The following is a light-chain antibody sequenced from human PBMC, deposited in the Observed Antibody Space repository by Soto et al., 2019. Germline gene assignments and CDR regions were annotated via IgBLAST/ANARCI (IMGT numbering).Light chain of an antibody. Sequence: HSVLTQPASVSGSPGQSIAISCTGTSSDVGNYNYVSWYQQHPGKAPKLMIHDVSNRPSGVSDRFSGSKSGNTASLTISGLQAEDEADYYCSSYTSSDTYVFGTGTKVTVL. J-gene: IGLJ1*01. CDR3: SSYTSSDTYV. V-gene: IGLV2-14*01. CDR1: SSDVGNYNY. CDR2: DVS.